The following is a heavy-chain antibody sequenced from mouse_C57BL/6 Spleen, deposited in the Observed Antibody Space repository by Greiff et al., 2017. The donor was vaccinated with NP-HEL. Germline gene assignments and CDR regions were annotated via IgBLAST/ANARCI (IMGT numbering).Heavy chain of an antibody. V-gene: IGHV5-6*01. J-gene: IGHJ4*01. Sequence: EVQLVESGGDLVKPGGSLKLSCAASGFTFSSYGMSWVRQTPDKRLEWVATISSGGSYTYYPNSVKGRFTISRDNAKNTLYLQMSSLKSEDTAMYYCARQGDYEDAMDYWGQGTSVTVSS. CDR3: ARQGDYEDAMDY. D-gene: IGHD2-4*01. CDR1: GFTFSSYG. CDR2: ISSGGSYT.